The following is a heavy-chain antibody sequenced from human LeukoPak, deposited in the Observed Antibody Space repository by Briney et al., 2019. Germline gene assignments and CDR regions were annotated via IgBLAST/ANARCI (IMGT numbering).Heavy chain of an antibody. CDR2: IYYSGST. V-gene: IGHV4-39*01. Sequence: SETLSLXCTVSGGSISSSSYYWGWIRQPPGKGLEWIGSIYYSGSTYYNPSLKSRVTISVDTSKNQFSLKLSSVTAADTAVYYCARHEDNYYDSSGYYYVGYWGQGTLVTVSS. CDR3: ARHEDNYYDSSGYYYVGY. J-gene: IGHJ4*02. CDR1: GGSISSSSYY. D-gene: IGHD3-22*01.